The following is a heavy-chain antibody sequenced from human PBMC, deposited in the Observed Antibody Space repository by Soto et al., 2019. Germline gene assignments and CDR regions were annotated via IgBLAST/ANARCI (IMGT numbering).Heavy chain of an antibody. Sequence: QITLKESGPTLVKPTQTLTLTCTFSGFSLNTRGVGVGWIRQPPGKGLECLALISWDGEKRYRPSLKCRLTITNDTSENQVVLTMTNMDPVDTATYYCAPRRGDLLTGHYYFDYWGQGTLVTVSS. CDR1: GFSLNTRGVG. CDR2: ISWDGEK. J-gene: IGHJ4*02. V-gene: IGHV2-5*02. CDR3: APRRGDLLTGHYYFDY. D-gene: IGHD3-9*01.